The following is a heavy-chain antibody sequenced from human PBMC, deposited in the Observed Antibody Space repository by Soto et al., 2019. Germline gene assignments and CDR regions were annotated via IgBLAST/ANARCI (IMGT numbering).Heavy chain of an antibody. Sequence: QVQLQESGPRLVKPSETLSLTCTVSGGSMIAYYWNWMRQPPGKGLQWIGYTYYSGSTTYNPSLKSRVTISVDSSKNPFSLKLDSVTPADTAVYYCARVRGTGGKRYFDYWGPGTLVTVSS. J-gene: IGHJ4*02. CDR3: ARVRGTGGKRYFDY. CDR1: GGSMIAYY. CDR2: TYYSGST. D-gene: IGHD2-15*01. V-gene: IGHV4-59*01.